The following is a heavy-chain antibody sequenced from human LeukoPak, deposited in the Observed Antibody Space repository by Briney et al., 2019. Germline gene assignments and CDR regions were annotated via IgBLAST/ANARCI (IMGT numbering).Heavy chain of an antibody. V-gene: IGHV4-39*01. CDR2: IYNRGST. Sequence: PSETLSLTCTVSGGSISSSSYYWGWIRQPPGKGLEWIGSIYNRGSTYYNPSLKSRVTISVDTSKNQFSLKLTSVTAADTAVYYCARHGHHGDHDYWGQGTLVTVSS. CDR3: ARHGHHGDHDY. CDR1: GGSISSSSYY. D-gene: IGHD2-21*02. J-gene: IGHJ4*02.